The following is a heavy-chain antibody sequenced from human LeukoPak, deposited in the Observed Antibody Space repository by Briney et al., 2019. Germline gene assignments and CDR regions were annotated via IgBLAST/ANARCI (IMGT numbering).Heavy chain of an antibody. V-gene: IGHV3-53*01. CDR3: ARVSRMTPWD. CDR1: GFTVSSNY. D-gene: IGHD1-14*01. Sequence: PVGSLRLSCAASGFTVSSNYMSEVRQAPGRGLEWVSVIYSGGRTFYADSVKGRFTISRDNSKNTLYPQINSLKAEDTAVYYCARVSRMTPWDWGQGTLVTVSS. CDR2: IYSGGRT. J-gene: IGHJ4*02.